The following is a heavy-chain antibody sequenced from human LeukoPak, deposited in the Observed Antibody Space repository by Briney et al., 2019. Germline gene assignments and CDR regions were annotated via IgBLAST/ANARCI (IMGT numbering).Heavy chain of an antibody. CDR2: IYYSGYT. V-gene: IGHV4-59*01. D-gene: IGHD3-16*01. CDR3: ARETSQKGAHYMDV. Sequence: PSETLSLTCTVSGGSISNYYWSWIRQPPGKGLEYIGYIYYSGYTNYNPSLKSRVTISVDTSKNQFSLKLSSVTAADTAVYYCARETSQKGAHYMDVWGKGTTVTISS. J-gene: IGHJ6*03. CDR1: GGSISNYY.